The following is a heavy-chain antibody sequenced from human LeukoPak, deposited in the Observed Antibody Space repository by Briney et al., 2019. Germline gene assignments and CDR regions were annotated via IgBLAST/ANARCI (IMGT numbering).Heavy chain of an antibody. Sequence: PGGSLGLSCAASGFTFRSYWMNWARQAPGKGLEWVASINHNGNVNYYVDSVKGRFTISRDNAKNSLYLQMSNLRAEDTAVYFCARGGGLDVWGQGATVTVSS. D-gene: IGHD3-16*01. V-gene: IGHV3-7*03. J-gene: IGHJ6*02. CDR3: ARGGGLDV. CDR1: GFTFRSYW. CDR2: INHNGNVN.